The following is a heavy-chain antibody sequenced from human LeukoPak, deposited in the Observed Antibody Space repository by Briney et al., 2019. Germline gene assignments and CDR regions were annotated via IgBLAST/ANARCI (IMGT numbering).Heavy chain of an antibody. V-gene: IGHV4-59*01. D-gene: IGHD3-9*01. CDR3: ARGACDDILPPFDY. Sequence: SETLSLTCTVAGGSINSYYWSWIRQPPGKGLEWIGYIYYSGSTNYNPSLKSRVTISVDTSKNQFYLQMSSVTAADTAVYYCARGACDDILPPFDYWGQGTLVTVSS. CDR2: IYYSGST. CDR1: GGSINSYY. J-gene: IGHJ4*02.